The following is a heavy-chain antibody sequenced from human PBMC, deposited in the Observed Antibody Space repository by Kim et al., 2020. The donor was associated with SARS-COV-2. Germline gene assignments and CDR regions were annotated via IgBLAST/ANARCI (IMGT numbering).Heavy chain of an antibody. CDR3: AREASSWPSFDY. V-gene: IGHV1-2*04. J-gene: IGHJ4*02. D-gene: IGHD6-13*01. Sequence: NYAQKFQGWVTMTRDTSISTAYMELSRLRSDDTAVYYCAREASSWPSFDYWGQGTLVTVSS.